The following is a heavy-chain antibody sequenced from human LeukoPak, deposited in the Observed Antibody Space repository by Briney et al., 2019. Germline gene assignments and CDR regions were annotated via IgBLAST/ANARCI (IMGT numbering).Heavy chain of an antibody. CDR3: AKGGSSGWHSFDY. D-gene: IGHD6-19*01. J-gene: IGHJ4*02. CDR1: GFTFSSYA. Sequence: GGSLRLSCAASGFTFSSYAMSWVRQAPGKGLEWVSGISGSGGITYYADSVKGRFTISRDRSKNTRYLQMNSLRAEDTAVYYCAKGGSSGWHSFDYWGQGTLVTVSS. CDR2: ISGSGGIT. V-gene: IGHV3-23*01.